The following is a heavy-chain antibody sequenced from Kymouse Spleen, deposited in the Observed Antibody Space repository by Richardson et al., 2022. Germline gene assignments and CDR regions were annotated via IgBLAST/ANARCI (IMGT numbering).Heavy chain of an antibody. J-gene: IGHJ4*02. CDR2: INHSGST. Sequence: QVQLQQWGAGLLKPSETLSLTCAVYGGSFSGYYWSWIRQPPGKGLEWIGEINHSGSTNYNPSLKSRVTISVDTSKNQFSLKLSSVTAADTAVYYCARGIQLWPLDYWGQGTLVTVSS. CDR3: ARGIQLWPLDY. CDR1: GGSFSGYY. V-gene: IGHV4-34*01. D-gene: IGHD5-18,IGHD5-18*01.